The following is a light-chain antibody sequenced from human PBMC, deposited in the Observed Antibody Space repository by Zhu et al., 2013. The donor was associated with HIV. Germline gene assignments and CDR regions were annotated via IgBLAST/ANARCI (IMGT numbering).Light chain of an antibody. Sequence: EIVMTQSPATLSVSPGERATLSCRASQSVSSNLAWYQQKPGQAPRLLIYGASTRATGIPARFSGSGSGTEFTLTISSLQSEDFAVYYCQQXYWPLYSFGQGTK. V-gene: IGKV3-15*01. CDR1: QSVSSN. CDR2: GAS. CDR3: QQXYWPLYS. J-gene: IGKJ2*03.